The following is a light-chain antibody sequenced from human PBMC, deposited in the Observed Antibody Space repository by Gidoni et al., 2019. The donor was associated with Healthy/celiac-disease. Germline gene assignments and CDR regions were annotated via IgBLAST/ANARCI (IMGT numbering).Light chain of an antibody. CDR1: QSSSSY. CDR3: QQSYSTPSIT. V-gene: IGKV1-39*01. CDR2: AAS. Sequence: DIQITQSPSSLSASVGDRVTITCRASQSSSSYLNWYQQKPGKAPKLLIYAASSLQSGVPSRFSGSGARTDFTLTISSLQPEDFATYYCQQSYSTPSITFGQXTRLEIK. J-gene: IGKJ5*01.